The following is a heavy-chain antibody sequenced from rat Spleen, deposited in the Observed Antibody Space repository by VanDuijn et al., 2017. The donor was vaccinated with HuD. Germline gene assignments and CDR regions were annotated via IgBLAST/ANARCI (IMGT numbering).Heavy chain of an antibody. CDR1: GFTYSNYV. Sequence: EVQLVESGGGLVQPGRSLKLSCAASGFTYSNYVMAWVRQAPTKGLEWVASISTGGGNTYYRDSVQGRFTISRDNAKNTLYLQMDSLGSEDTATYYCAKDGRIIRGHYFDYWGQGVMVTVSS. J-gene: IGHJ2*01. CDR2: ISTGGGNT. CDR3: AKDGRIIRGHYFDY. V-gene: IGHV5S13*01. D-gene: IGHD4-3*01.